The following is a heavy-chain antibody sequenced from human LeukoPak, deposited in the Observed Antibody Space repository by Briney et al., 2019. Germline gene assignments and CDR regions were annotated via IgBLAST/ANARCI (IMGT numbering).Heavy chain of an antibody. CDR3: ARTPGAFDF. V-gene: IGHV4-34*01. J-gene: IGHJ4*02. CDR1: GGSFSGYY. CDR2: INHSGST. Sequence: SETLSLTCAVYGGSFSGYYWSWIRQPPGKGLEWIGEINHSGSTNYNPSLKSRVTISVETSKNQFSLKLSSVTAADTAVYYCARTPGAFDFWGQGTLVTVSS. D-gene: IGHD2-15*01.